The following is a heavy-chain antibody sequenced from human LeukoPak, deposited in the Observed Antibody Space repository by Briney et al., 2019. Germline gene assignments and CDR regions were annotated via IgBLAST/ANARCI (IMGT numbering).Heavy chain of an antibody. Sequence: SETLSLTCTVSGGSISSYYWSWIRQPPGKGLEWIGYIYYSGSTNYNPSLKSRVTISVDTSKNQFSLKLSSVTAADTAVYYCARLAGGYGYAQDYWDQGTLVTVSS. CDR1: GGSISSYY. J-gene: IGHJ4*02. V-gene: IGHV4-59*01. CDR2: IYYSGST. D-gene: IGHD5-18*01. CDR3: ARLAGGYGYAQDY.